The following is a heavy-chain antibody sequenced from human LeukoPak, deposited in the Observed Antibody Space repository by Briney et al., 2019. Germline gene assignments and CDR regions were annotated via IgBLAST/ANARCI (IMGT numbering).Heavy chain of an antibody. V-gene: IGHV3-21*01. CDR1: GFTFSSYS. CDR3: ARGGDYGDYEGGFDY. CDR2: ISNSSIYI. D-gene: IGHD4-17*01. Sequence: GGSLRLSCAASGFTFSSYSMNWVRQARGKGLEWVSSISNSSIYIYYADSVKGRFTISRDKGTNSMYQQMNSLRAEDTAVYYCARGGDYGDYEGGFDYWGQGTLVTVSS. J-gene: IGHJ4*02.